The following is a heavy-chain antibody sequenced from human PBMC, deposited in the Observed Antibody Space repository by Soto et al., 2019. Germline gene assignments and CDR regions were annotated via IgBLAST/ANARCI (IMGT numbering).Heavy chain of an antibody. CDR2: LYYIGTD. D-gene: IGHD3-3*01. J-gene: IGHJ4*02. V-gene: IGHV4-39*01. Sequence: SGTLSLTCTVSGSSISSSSYYWGWIRQPPGKGLEGIAILYYIGTDYYNPSLKSRVTISADTSNNPFSLKLRSVIASETAVYYCARHLHRITISQGWGQGTLVTVS. CDR3: ARHLHRITISQG. CDR1: GSSISSSSYY.